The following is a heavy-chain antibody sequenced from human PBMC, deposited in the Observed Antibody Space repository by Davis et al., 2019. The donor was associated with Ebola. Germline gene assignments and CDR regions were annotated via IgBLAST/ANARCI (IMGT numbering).Heavy chain of an antibody. J-gene: IGHJ4*02. Sequence: ASVKVSCKASGYTFTDYNIHWLRQAPGQGLEWLGRVILKSGATYYAQKVQGSVTMTRDTSISTVYMELSSLRYDDTADYYCARGGGSTQSGIDYWGQGTLVTVSS. CDR2: VILKSGAT. D-gene: IGHD3-10*01. CDR1: GYTFTDYN. CDR3: ARGGGSTQSGIDY. V-gene: IGHV1-2*06.